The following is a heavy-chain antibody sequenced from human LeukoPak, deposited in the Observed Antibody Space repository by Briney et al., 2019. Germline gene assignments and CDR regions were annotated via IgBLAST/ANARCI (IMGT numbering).Heavy chain of an antibody. D-gene: IGHD3-9*01. CDR2: ISGSGGST. V-gene: IGHV3-23*01. J-gene: IGHJ4*02. Sequence: PGGSLRLSCAASGFTFDDYTMHWVRQAPGKGLEWVSAISGSGGSTYYADSVKGRFTISRDNSKNTLYLQMNSLRAEDTAVYYCARGKVDFAFWGQGTLVTVSS. CDR1: GFTFDDYT. CDR3: ARGKVDFAF.